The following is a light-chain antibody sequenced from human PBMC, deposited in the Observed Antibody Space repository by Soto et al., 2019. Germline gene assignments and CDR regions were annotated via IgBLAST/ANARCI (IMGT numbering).Light chain of an antibody. Sequence: QSALTQPASVSGSPGQSITISCTGTSSDVGGYNYVSWYQQHPGKAPKLMIYEVTNRPSGVSDRFSASKSGNTVSLTISGLQAEDEADYYCSSYTSSSTVVFGGGTKLTVL. CDR2: EVT. CDR1: SSDVGGYNY. V-gene: IGLV2-14*01. J-gene: IGLJ2*01. CDR3: SSYTSSSTVV.